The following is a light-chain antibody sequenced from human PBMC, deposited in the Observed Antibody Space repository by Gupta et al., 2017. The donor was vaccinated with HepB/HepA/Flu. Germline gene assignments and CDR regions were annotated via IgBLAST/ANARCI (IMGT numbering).Light chain of an antibody. Sequence: DIQMTQSPSSLSASVGDRVTITCRASQNIGTSLNWYHHKPGKAPKLLIYGASTLQSGVPSRFSGSGSGTDVTLTISSLQPEDFATFHCQQSYSMPWTFGQGTKVEFK. CDR3: QQSYSMPWT. CDR2: GAS. CDR1: QNIGTS. J-gene: IGKJ1*01. V-gene: IGKV1-39*01.